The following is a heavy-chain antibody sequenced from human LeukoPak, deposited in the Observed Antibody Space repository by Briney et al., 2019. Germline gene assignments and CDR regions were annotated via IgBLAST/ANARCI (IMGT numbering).Heavy chain of an antibody. CDR2: INPRGGST. V-gene: IGHV1-46*01. D-gene: IGHD6-19*01. CDR3: ARDHLHSSGEFYLDY. J-gene: IGHJ4*02. CDR1: GYTFTSYY. Sequence: ASVKVSCKASGYTFTSYYMHWVRQAPGQGLEWMGIINPRGGSTSYAQKFQGRVTVTRDTSTSTVYMELSSLRSEDTAVYYCARDHLHSSGEFYLDYWGQGTLVTVSS.